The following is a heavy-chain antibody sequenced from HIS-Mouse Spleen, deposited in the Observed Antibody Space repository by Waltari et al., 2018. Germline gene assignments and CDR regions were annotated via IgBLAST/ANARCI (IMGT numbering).Heavy chain of an antibody. Sequence: QVQLVQSGAEVKKPGASVKVSCKAAGYTFTGYYRHWVRQAPGQGLEWMGWNNPNSGGTNYAQKFQGRVTMTRDTSISTAYMELSRLRSDDTAVYYCARERGGYSGYGLDYWGQGTLVTVSS. D-gene: IGHD5-12*01. J-gene: IGHJ4*02. CDR1: GYTFTGYY. CDR2: NNPNSGGT. CDR3: ARERGGYSGYGLDY. V-gene: IGHV1-2*02.